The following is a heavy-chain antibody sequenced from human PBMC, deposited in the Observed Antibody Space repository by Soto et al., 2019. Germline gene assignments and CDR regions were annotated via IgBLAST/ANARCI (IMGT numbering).Heavy chain of an antibody. V-gene: IGHV3-21*01. Sequence: PGGFLRLSCAASGFTFSSYSMNWVRQAPGKGLEWVSSISSSSSYIYYADSVKGRFTISRDNAKNSLYLQMNSLRAEDTAVYYCARDLCGGDCYSPYNWFDPWGQGTLVTVSS. CDR3: ARDLCGGDCYSPYNWFDP. J-gene: IGHJ5*02. CDR1: GFTFSSYS. CDR2: ISSSSSYI. D-gene: IGHD2-21*02.